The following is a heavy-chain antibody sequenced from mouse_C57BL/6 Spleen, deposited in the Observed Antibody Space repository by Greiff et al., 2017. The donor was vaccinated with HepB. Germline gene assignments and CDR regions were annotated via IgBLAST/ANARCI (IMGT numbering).Heavy chain of an antibody. V-gene: IGHV1-82*01. J-gene: IGHJ1*03. Sequence: QVQLQQSGPELVKPGASVKISCKASGYAFSSSWMNWVKQRPGKGLEWIGRIYPGDGDTNYNGKFKGKATLTADKSSSTAYMQLSSLPSEDSAVYVCAREEGLWYFDVWGTGTTVTVSS. CDR3: AREEGLWYFDV. CDR1: GYAFSSSW. CDR2: IYPGDGDT. D-gene: IGHD3-1*01.